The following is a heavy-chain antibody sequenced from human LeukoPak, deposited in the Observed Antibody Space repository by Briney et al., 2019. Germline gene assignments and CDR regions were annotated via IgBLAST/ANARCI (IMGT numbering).Heavy chain of an antibody. V-gene: IGHV4-34*01. CDR1: GGSFSGYY. Sequence: SETLSLTCAVYGGSFSGYYWSWIRQPPGKGLEWIGSIYYSGSTYYNPSLKSRVTISVDTSKNQFSLKLSSVTAAHTAVYYCARGRQWLGSWFDPWGQGTLVTVSS. J-gene: IGHJ5*02. CDR3: ARGRQWLGSWFDP. D-gene: IGHD6-19*01. CDR2: IYYSGST.